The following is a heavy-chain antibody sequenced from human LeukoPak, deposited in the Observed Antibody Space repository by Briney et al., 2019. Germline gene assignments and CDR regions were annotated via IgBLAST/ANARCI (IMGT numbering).Heavy chain of an antibody. CDR2: ISSSSSYI. Sequence: GGSLRLSCAASGFTFSSYSMNWVRQAPGKGLEWVSSISSSSSYIYYADSVKGRFTISRDHVKNVLYLQMKSLRPEDTALYYCAKDPSSAITSALVLDVWGQGTTVIVSS. V-gene: IGHV3-21*04. CDR1: GFTFSSYS. CDR3: AKDPSSAITSALVLDV. D-gene: IGHD3-22*01. J-gene: IGHJ6*02.